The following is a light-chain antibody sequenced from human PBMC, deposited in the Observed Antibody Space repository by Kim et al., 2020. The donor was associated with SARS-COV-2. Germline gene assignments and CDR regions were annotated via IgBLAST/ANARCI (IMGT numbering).Light chain of an antibody. J-gene: IGLJ2*01. Sequence: NTVTISCTRSRCCIDENYVQWYLQRPGGVPTTVIYEDDQRPSGVSDRFSDSIDNSSNSASLTISVLRTEDEADYYCQSYNRDNVLFGGGTQLTVL. CDR3: QSYNRDNVL. CDR2: EDD. CDR1: RCCIDENY. V-gene: IGLV6-57*03.